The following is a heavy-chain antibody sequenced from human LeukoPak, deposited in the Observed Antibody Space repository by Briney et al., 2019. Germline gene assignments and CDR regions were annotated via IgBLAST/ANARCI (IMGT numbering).Heavy chain of an antibody. V-gene: IGHV1-18*01. CDR1: GYTFTSYG. Sequence: ASVKVSCKASGYTFTSYGISWVRQAPGQGLEWMGWIRAYNGNTNYAQKLQGRVTMTTDTSTSTAYMERRSLRSDDTAVYYCARGKDPLYYDFWSGYQYFDYWGQGTLVTVSS. CDR3: ARGKDPLYYDFWSGYQYFDY. CDR2: IRAYNGNT. D-gene: IGHD3-3*01. J-gene: IGHJ4*02.